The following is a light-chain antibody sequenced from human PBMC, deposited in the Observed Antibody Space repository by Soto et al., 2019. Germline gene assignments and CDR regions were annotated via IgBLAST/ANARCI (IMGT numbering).Light chain of an antibody. CDR3: CSRASSRTYV. CDR2: EVT. V-gene: IGLV2-14*03. Sequence: QSALTQPASVSGSPGQSITVSCTGTSSDIGAYNYVSWYQQHPGEAPKLIIYEVTNRPSGVSNRFSGSKSGNTASLTISGLQADDEADYYCCSRASSRTYVFGSGTQLTVL. J-gene: IGLJ7*01. CDR1: SSDIGAYNY.